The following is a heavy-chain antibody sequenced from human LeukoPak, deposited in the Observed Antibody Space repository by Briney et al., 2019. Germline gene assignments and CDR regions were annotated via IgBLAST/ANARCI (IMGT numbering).Heavy chain of an antibody. D-gene: IGHD2-2*01. CDR2: IYYIGST. CDR1: VGSISSYY. CDR3: ARTPGGSSIQDAFDI. V-gene: IGHV4-59*01. Sequence: ASETLSLTCTLSVGSISSYYWSWIRQPPGRGLEWIGYIYYIGSTNFNPSLKSRVTISVDTSKNQFSLKLSSVTAADTAVYYCARTPGGSSIQDAFDIWGQGTMVTVSS. J-gene: IGHJ3*02.